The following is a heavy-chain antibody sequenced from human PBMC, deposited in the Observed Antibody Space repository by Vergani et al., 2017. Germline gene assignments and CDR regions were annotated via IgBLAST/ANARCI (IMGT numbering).Heavy chain of an antibody. V-gene: IGHV1-69*04. CDR1: GGTFSSYA. CDR2: IIPILGIA. J-gene: IGHJ4*02. Sequence: QVQLVQSGAEVKKPGSSVKVSCKASGGTFSSYAISWVRQAPGQGLEWMGRIIPILGIANYAQKFQGRVTITADKSPSTAYMELSSLRSEDTAVYYCARDLYGSTGYRDYWGQGTLVTVSS. CDR3: ARDLYGSTGYRDY. D-gene: IGHD6-13*01.